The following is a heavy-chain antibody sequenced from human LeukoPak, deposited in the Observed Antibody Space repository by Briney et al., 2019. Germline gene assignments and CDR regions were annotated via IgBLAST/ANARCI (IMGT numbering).Heavy chain of an antibody. CDR3: ARSRPNYSGYDYYFDY. D-gene: IGHD5-12*01. V-gene: IGHV1-18*01. Sequence: ASVKVSCKASGYTFTSYGISWVRQAPGQGLEWMGWISAYNGNTNYAQKLQGRVTMTTDTSTSTAYMELRSLRSDDTAVYYCARSRPNYSGYDYYFDYWGQGTLVTVSS. CDR2: ISAYNGNT. CDR1: GYTFTSYG. J-gene: IGHJ4*02.